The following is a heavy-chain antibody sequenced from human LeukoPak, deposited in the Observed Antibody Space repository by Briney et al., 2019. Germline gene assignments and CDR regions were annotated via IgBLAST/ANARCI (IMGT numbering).Heavy chain of an antibody. CDR3: ARFGGFGDDYYGMDV. CDR2: IWYDGSNK. CDR1: GFTFSSYD. Sequence: GGSLRLSCAASGFTFSSYDVHWVRQAPGKGLEWVAVIWYDGSNKYYADSVKGRFTISRDNSKNTLYLQMNSLRAEDTAVYYCARFGGFGDDYYGMDVWGQGTTVTVSS. V-gene: IGHV3-33*01. J-gene: IGHJ6*02. D-gene: IGHD3-10*01.